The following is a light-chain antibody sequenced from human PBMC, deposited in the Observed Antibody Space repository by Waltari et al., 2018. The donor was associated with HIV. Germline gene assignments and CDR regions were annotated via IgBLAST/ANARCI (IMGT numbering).Light chain of an antibody. J-gene: IGKJ2*01. CDR3: QQSYSTVYT. CDR1: QSISSF. Sequence: DIQMTQSPSSLSASVGDTVTITCRASQSISSFLNWYQQKPGKAPKVLIFAASSFQSGVPSRFSGSGSGTDFTLTISSLQPEDFATYYCQQSYSTVYTFGQGTKLEIK. V-gene: IGKV1-39*01. CDR2: AAS.